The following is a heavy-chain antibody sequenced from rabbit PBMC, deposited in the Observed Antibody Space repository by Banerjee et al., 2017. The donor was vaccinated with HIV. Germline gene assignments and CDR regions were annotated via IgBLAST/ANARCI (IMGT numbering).Heavy chain of an antibody. CDR1: GFSFNNTYW. CDR3: ARDLAAVTGWNFGL. CDR2: IYVGSGGTT. Sequence: QEQLEESGGDLVKPEGSLTLTCTASGFSFNNTYWIYWVRQAPGKGLEWIACIYVGSGGTTYYASWAKGRFTISKTSSTTVTLEMTSLTAADTATYFCARDLAAVTGWNFGLWGPGTLVTVS. D-gene: IGHD7-1*01. J-gene: IGHJ6*01. V-gene: IGHV1S45*01.